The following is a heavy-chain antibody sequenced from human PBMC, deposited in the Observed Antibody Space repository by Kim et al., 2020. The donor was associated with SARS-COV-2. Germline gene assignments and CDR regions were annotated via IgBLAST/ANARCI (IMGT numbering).Heavy chain of an antibody. CDR1: GGTFSSYA. V-gene: IGHV1-69*13. J-gene: IGHJ5*02. CDR3: ARLYDSGDYVGWFDP. D-gene: IGHD4-17*01. Sequence: SVKVSCKASGGTFSSYAISWVRQAPGQGLEWMGGIIPIFGTANYAQKFQGRVTITADESTSTAYMELSSLRSEDTAVYYCARLYDSGDYVGWFDPWGQGTLVTVSS. CDR2: IIPIFGTA.